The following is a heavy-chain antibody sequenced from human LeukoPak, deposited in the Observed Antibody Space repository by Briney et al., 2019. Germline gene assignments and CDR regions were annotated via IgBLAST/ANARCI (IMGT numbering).Heavy chain of an antibody. D-gene: IGHD3-22*01. J-gene: IGHJ3*02. V-gene: IGHV1-46*01. CDR1: GYTFTSYY. CDR2: INPSGGGT. Sequence: ASVEVSCKASGYTFTSYYIHWVRQAPGQGLEWMGIINPSGGGTRYAQTFQGRVTMTSDTSTSTVYMELSSLRSEDTAVYYCARTYYYDSSGYYYDAFDIWGQGTMVTVSS. CDR3: ARTYYYDSSGYYYDAFDI.